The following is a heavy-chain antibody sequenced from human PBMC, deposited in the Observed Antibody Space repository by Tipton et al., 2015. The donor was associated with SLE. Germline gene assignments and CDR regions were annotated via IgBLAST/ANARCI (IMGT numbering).Heavy chain of an antibody. D-gene: IGHD3-10*01. J-gene: IGHJ4*02. CDR2: IYYSGST. V-gene: IGHV4-39*07. Sequence: TLSLTCTVSGGSISSSSYYWGWIRQPPGKGLEWIGSIYYSGSTYYNPSLKSRATISVDTSKNQFSLKLSSVTAADTAVYYCARDVPHYYGSGSDYWGQGTLVTVSS. CDR3: ARDVPHYYGSGSDY. CDR1: GGSISSSSYY.